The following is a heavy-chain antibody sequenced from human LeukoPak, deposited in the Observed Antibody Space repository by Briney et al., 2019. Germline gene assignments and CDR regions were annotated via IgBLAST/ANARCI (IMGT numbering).Heavy chain of an antibody. V-gene: IGHV4-34*01. CDR3: ARGHVGSYAYYYYYGMDV. CDR1: GGSLSGYY. Sequence: SETLSLTCAVYGGSLSGYYWSWIRQPPKKGLEWIGEINHSESTNYNPSLKSRVTISVDTSKNQFSMKLRSVTAADTAVYYCARGHVGSYAYYYYYGMDVWGQGTTVTVSS. CDR2: INHSEST. J-gene: IGHJ6*02. D-gene: IGHD2-8*01.